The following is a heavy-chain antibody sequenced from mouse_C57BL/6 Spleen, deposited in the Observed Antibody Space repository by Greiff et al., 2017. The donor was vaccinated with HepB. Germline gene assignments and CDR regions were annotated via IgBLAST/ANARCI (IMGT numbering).Heavy chain of an antibody. CDR1: GFTFNTYA. CDR3: VRDYYGSSSKPAWYFDV. V-gene: IGHV10-3*01. CDR2: IRSKSSNYAT. J-gene: IGHJ1*03. D-gene: IGHD1-1*01. Sequence: EVKVVESGGGLVQPKGSLKLSCAASGFTFNTYAMHWVRQAPGKGLEWVARIRSKSSNYATYYADSVKDRFTISRDNSQSMLYLQMNNLKTEDTAMYYCVRDYYGSSSKPAWYFDVWGTGTTVTVSS.